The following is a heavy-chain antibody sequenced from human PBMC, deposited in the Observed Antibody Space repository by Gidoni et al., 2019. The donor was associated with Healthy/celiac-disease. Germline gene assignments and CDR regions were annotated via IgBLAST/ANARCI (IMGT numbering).Heavy chain of an antibody. D-gene: IGHD6-13*01. J-gene: IGHJ5*02. V-gene: IGHV3-23*01. CDR2: ISGSGGST. CDR1: GFTFSSYA. Sequence: EVQLLESGGGLVQPGGSLRLSFAASGFTFSSYAMSWVRQAPGKGLEWVSAISGSGGSTYYADSVKGRFTISRDNSKNTLYLQMNSLRAEDTAVYYCAKDRYSSSWYGWFDPWGQGTLVTVSS. CDR3: AKDRYSSSWYGWFDP.